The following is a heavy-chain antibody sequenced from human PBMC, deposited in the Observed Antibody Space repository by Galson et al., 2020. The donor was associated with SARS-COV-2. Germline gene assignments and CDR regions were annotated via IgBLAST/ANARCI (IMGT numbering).Heavy chain of an antibody. CDR2: IIPIFGTA. CDR1: GGTFSSYA. V-gene: IGHV1-69*05. CDR3: ASFLSYDSSGYYIYY. Sequence: ASVKVSCKASGGTFSSYAISWVRQAPGQGLEWMGGIIPIFGTANYAQKFQGRVTITTDESTSTAYMELSSLRSKDTAVYYCASFLSYDSSGYYIYYWVQGTLVTVSS. D-gene: IGHD3-22*01. J-gene: IGHJ4*02.